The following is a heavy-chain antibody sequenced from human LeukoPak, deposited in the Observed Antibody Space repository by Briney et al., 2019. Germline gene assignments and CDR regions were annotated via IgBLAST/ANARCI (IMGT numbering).Heavy chain of an antibody. D-gene: IGHD4-17*01. CDR1: GGSMSNNY. V-gene: IGHV4-34*01. CDR2: INHSGST. CDR3: ARRRGGDYGMYYYYYMDV. Sequence: SETLSLTCTVSGGSMSNNYWSWIRQPPGKGLEWIGEINHSGSTNYNPSLKSRVTISVDTSKNQFSLKLSSVTAADTAVYYCARRRGGDYGMYYYYYMDVWGKGTTVTVSS. J-gene: IGHJ6*03.